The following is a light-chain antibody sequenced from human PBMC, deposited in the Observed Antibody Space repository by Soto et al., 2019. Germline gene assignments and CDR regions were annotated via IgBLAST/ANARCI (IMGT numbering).Light chain of an antibody. CDR3: QQRNNWPLT. CDR1: QSVRNY. CDR2: DAS. Sequence: EVVLTQSPATLSLSPGERATLSCKASQSVRNYLAWYQQKPGQAPRLLIYDASYRAAGFPARFSGSGSGTDFTLTISSLEPEDFEVYYCQQRNNWPLTFGPGTRLEIK. J-gene: IGKJ5*01. V-gene: IGKV3-11*01.